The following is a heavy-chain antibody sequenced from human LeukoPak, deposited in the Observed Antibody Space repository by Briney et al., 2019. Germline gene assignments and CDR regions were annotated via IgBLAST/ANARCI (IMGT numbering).Heavy chain of an antibody. V-gene: IGHV3-48*01. D-gene: IGHD3-22*01. CDR2: ISSSSSTI. J-gene: IGHJ4*02. CDR3: ARDHDNYYDSSGADFDY. Sequence: GGSRRLSCAASGFTFSSYSMNWVRQAPGKGLEWVSYISSSSSTIYYADSVKGRFTISRDNAKNSLYLQMNSLRAEDTAVYYCARDHDNYYDSSGADFDYWGQGTLVTVSS. CDR1: GFTFSSYS.